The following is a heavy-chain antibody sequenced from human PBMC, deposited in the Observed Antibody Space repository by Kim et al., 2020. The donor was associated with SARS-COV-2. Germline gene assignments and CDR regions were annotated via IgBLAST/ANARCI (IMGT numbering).Heavy chain of an antibody. D-gene: IGHD3-3*01. Sequence: SVKGRFTISRDNSKNSLYLQMNSLRTEDTALYYCAKLWVEEWLLGRGDDYWGQGTLVTVSS. V-gene: IGHV3-43*01. J-gene: IGHJ4*02. CDR3: AKLWVEEWLLGRGDDY.